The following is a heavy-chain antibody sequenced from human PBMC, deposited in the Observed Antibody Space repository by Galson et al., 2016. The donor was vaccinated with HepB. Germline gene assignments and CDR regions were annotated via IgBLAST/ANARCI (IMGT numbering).Heavy chain of an antibody. V-gene: IGHV4-34*01. Sequence: SETLSLTCAFSGGSFSGYYWSWIRQPPGKRLEWIGEVDHSGSTTYNPSLESRATISIDTAKNQFSLKLSSLTAADTAVYYCSSLSGSYPGDYWGQGALVTVSS. CDR3: SSLSGSYPGDY. D-gene: IGHD1-26*01. CDR1: GGSFSGYY. J-gene: IGHJ4*02. CDR2: VDHSGST.